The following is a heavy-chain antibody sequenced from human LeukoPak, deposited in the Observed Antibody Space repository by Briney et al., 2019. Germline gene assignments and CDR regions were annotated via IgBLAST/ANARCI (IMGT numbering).Heavy chain of an antibody. V-gene: IGHV4-30-4*01. J-gene: IGHJ4*02. CDR2: IFYSGST. Sequence: SETLSLTCTVSGGSISSGDYYWSWIRQPPGKGLEWIGYIFYSGSTYYNPSLKSRVTISVDTSKNQFSLKLSSVTAADTAVYYCARGPQVEYFDYWGQGTLVTVSS. CDR1: GGSISSGDYY. CDR3: ARGPQVEYFDY. D-gene: IGHD2-2*01.